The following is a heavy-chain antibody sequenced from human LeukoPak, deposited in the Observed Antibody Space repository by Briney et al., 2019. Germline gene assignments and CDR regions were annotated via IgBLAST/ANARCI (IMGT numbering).Heavy chain of an antibody. CDR1: GGSISSGGYS. D-gene: IGHD3-9*01. CDR2: IYYSGST. J-gene: IGHJ3*02. CDR3: ARATLLRYFDWLLEPSAEQNAFDI. V-gene: IGHV4-31*11. Sequence: PSETLSLTCAVSGGSISSGGYSWSWIRQPPGKGLEWIGYIYYSGSTYYNPSLKSRVTISVDTSKNQFSLKLSSVTAADTAVYYCARATLLRYFDWLLEPSAEQNAFDIWGQGTMVTVSS.